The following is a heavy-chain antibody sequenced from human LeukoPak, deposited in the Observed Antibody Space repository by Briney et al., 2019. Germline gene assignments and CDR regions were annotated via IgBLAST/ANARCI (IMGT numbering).Heavy chain of an antibody. V-gene: IGHV3-30-3*01. CDR1: GFTFSSYA. CDR2: ISYDGSNK. CDR3: ARDRGSFDY. Sequence: PGGSLRLSCAASGFTFSSYAMHWVRQAPGKGLEWVAVISYDGSNKYYADSVKGRFTISRDNSKNTLYLQINSLRAEDTAVYYCARDRGSFDYWGQGTLVTVSS. J-gene: IGHJ4*02.